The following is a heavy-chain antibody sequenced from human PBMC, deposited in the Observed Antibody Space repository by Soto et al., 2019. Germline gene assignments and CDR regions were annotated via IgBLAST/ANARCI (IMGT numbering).Heavy chain of an antibody. D-gene: IGHD2-15*01. Sequence: QVQLQESGPGLVKPSETLSLTCTVSGDSISSYYWSWIRQPPGKGLEWIGNIYHSGSTNYSPSLNSRVTISVDTSKNQFSLKLTSGTAADPAVYSCARHYCRGGSCYLDYWGQGILVTVSS. CDR3: ARHYCRGGSCYLDY. CDR1: GDSISSYY. J-gene: IGHJ4*02. CDR2: IYHSGST. V-gene: IGHV4-59*08.